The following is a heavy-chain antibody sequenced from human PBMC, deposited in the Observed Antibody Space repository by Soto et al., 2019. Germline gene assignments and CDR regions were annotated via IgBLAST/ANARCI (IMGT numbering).Heavy chain of an antibody. J-gene: IGHJ4*02. CDR1: GFTFRNFA. CDR2: ISVSGGSI. Sequence: GGSLRLSCAASGFTFRNFAMTWVRQTPGKGLYWVSTISVSGGSIYYADSVRGRFTISRDNSKNTLYLQMNSLRAEDTALYYCAKMGQPHDDYSSIDYWGQGTQVTVSS. D-gene: IGHD4-4*01. V-gene: IGHV3-23*01. CDR3: AKMGQPHDDYSSIDY.